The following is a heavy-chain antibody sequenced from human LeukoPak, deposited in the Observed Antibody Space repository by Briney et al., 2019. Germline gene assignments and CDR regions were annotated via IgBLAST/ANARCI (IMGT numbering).Heavy chain of an antibody. CDR2: ISSSGDNT. V-gene: IGHV3-23*01. CDR1: GFTFGSYA. CDR3: AKGSYYDSSGSFYFDY. D-gene: IGHD3-22*01. Sequence: GGSLRLSCAASGFTFGSYAMSWVRQAPGKGLEWVSGISSSGDNTYYADSVKGRFTISRDNSKNTLYVQVNSLGTEDTAAYYCAKGSYYDSSGSFYFDYWGQGTLVTVSS. J-gene: IGHJ4*02.